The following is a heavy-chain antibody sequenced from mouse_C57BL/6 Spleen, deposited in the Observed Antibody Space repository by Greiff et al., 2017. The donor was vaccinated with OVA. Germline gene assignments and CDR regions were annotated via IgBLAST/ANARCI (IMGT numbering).Heavy chain of an antibody. D-gene: IGHD1-1*01. CDR2: INPNNGGT. CDR1: GYTFTDYN. CDR3: ARGGYYYGMDY. V-gene: IGHV1-18*01. Sequence: VQLQQSGPELVKPGASVKLPCKASGYTFTDYNMDWVKQSPGKSLEWIGDINPNNGGTIYNQKFKGKATLTVDKSSSTAYMELRSLTSEDTAVYYCARGGYYYGMDYWGQGTTLTVSS. J-gene: IGHJ2*01.